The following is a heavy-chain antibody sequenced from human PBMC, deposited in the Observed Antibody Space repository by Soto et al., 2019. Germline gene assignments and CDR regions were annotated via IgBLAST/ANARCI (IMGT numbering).Heavy chain of an antibody. CDR1: GFTFSSYA. CDR2: ISYDGSNK. J-gene: IGHJ4*02. V-gene: IGHV3-30-3*01. Sequence: QVLLVESGGGVVQPGRSLRPSCAASGFTFSSYAMHWVRQAPGKGLEWVAVISYDGSNKYYADSVKGRFTISRDNSENTLYLQMTSLRAEDTAVYYCARDLRVAVAGTGYWGQGTLVTVSS. D-gene: IGHD6-19*01. CDR3: ARDLRVAVAGTGY.